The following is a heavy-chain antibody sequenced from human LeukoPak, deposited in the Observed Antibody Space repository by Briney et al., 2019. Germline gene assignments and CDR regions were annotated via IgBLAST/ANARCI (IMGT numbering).Heavy chain of an antibody. D-gene: IGHD1-20*01. Sequence: SETLSLTCTVSGGSINNYYWTWIRQPPGKGLEWIGYIYYTGSTIYNPSLSSRVTISVDTSKSQFSLKLSSVTAADTAMYYCARSENNWIDYYDSWGQGTLVTVSS. CDR3: ARSENNWIDYYDS. CDR2: IYYTGST. V-gene: IGHV4-59*01. CDR1: GGSINNYY. J-gene: IGHJ4*02.